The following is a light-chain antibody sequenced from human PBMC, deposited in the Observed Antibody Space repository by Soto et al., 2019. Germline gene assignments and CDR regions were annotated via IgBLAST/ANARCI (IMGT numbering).Light chain of an antibody. CDR3: CSYAGSYTLV. Sequence: QSAVAQPRSVSGSPGRSVAISCTGTSSDVGDYNYVSWYQQHPGKAPKLMIYDVSARPSGVPNRFSGSKSGNTASLTISGLQTEDEADYYCCSYAGSYTLVFGGGTKLTVL. CDR1: SSDVGDYNY. J-gene: IGLJ3*02. V-gene: IGLV2-11*01. CDR2: DVS.